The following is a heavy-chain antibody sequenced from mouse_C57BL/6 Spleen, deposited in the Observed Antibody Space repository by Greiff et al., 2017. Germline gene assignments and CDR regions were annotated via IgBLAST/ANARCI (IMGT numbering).Heavy chain of an antibody. V-gene: IGHV1-5*01. CDR1: GYTFTSYW. CDR2: IYPGNSDT. CDR3: TRSPDSSGYDFDY. D-gene: IGHD3-2*02. Sequence: EVQLQQSGTVLARPGASVKMSCKTSGYTFTSYWMHWVKQRPGQGLEWIGAIYPGNSDTSYNQKFKGKAKLTAVTSASTAYMELSSLTNEDSAVYYGTRSPDSSGYDFDYWGQGTTLTVSS. J-gene: IGHJ2*01.